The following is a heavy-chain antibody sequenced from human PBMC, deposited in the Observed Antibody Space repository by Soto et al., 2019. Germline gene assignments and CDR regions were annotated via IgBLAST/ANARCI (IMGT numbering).Heavy chain of an antibody. D-gene: IGHD3-10*01. CDR1: GGSFSGYY. CDR2: INHSGST. CDR3: ASRMVRGVIIAHYYYYGMDV. V-gene: IGHV4-34*01. J-gene: IGHJ6*02. Sequence: SETLSLTCAVYGGSFSGYYWSWIRQPPGKGLEWIGEINHSGSTNYNPSLKSRVTISVDTSKNQVSLKLSPVTAADTAVYYCASRMVRGVIIAHYYYYGMDVWGQGTTGTDYS.